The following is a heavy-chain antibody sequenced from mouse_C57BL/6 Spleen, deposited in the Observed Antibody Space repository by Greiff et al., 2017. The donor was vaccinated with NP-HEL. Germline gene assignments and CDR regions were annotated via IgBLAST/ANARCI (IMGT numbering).Heavy chain of an antibody. J-gene: IGHJ2*01. V-gene: IGHV1-15*01. CDR3: TRLTTVVYFDY. Sequence: QVQLQQSGAELVRPGASVTLSCKASGYTFTDYEMHWVKQTPVHGLEWIGAIDPETGGTAYNQKFKGKAILTADKSSSTAYMELRNLTSEDSAVYYCTRLTTVVYFDYWGQGTTLTVSS. CDR2: IDPETGGT. D-gene: IGHD1-1*01. CDR1: GYTFTDYE.